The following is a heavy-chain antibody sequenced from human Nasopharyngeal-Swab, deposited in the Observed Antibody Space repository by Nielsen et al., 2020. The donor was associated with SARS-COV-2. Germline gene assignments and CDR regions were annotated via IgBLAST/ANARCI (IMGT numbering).Heavy chain of an antibody. CDR2: IYYSGST. CDR3: ARSPSSSWSTYYYGMDV. D-gene: IGHD6-13*01. V-gene: IGHV4-39*01. Sequence: SETLSLTCSVSGGFISSSSYYWGWIRQPPGKGLEWIGSIYYSGSTYYNPSLKSRVTISVHTSKNQFSLKLSSVTAADTAVYYCARSPSSSWSTYYYGMDVWGQGTTVTVSS. CDR1: GGFISSSSYY. J-gene: IGHJ6*02.